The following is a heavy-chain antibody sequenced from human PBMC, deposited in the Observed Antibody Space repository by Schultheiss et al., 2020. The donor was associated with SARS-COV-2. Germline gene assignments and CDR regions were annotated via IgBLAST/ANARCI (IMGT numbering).Heavy chain of an antibody. D-gene: IGHD4-17*01. J-gene: IGHJ4*02. CDR2: IYYSGST. CDR3: ARHNHDYGDLHYFDY. CDR1: GGSVSSGSYY. V-gene: IGHV4-61*01. Sequence: SETLSLTCTVSGGSVSSGSYYWSWIRQPPGKGLEWIGYIYYSGSTYYNPSLKSRVTISVDTSKNQFSLKLSSVTAADTAVYYCARHNHDYGDLHYFDYWGQGTLVTVSS.